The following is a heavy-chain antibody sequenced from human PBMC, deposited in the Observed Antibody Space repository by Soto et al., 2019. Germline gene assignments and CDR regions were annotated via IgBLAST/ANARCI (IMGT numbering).Heavy chain of an antibody. Sequence: QVPLVESGGGVVQPGRSLRLSCAASGFTFSIYVMHWVRQAPGKGLEWVAGISHDGSSTHYADSVKGRLTISRDNSQNPLYLQMNNLRPEDTAVYYCATEDESSGHAGTFHHWGEGTLVTVSS. CDR3: ATEDESSGHAGTFHH. D-gene: IGHD3-22*01. CDR2: ISHDGSST. J-gene: IGHJ1*01. CDR1: GFTFSIYV. V-gene: IGHV3-30-3*01.